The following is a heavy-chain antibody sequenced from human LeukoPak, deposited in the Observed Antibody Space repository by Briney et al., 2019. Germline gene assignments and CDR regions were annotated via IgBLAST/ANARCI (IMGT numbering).Heavy chain of an antibody. D-gene: IGHD3-9*01. CDR2: INAGNGNT. CDR3: ARDRDNDILTGYLDY. Sequence: ASVKVSCKASGYTFTSYAMHWVRQAPGQRLEWMGWINAGNGNTKYSQKFQGRVTITRDTSASTAYMELSSLRSEDTAVYYCARDRDNDILTGYLDYWGQGTLVTVSS. V-gene: IGHV1-3*01. J-gene: IGHJ4*02. CDR1: GYTFTSYA.